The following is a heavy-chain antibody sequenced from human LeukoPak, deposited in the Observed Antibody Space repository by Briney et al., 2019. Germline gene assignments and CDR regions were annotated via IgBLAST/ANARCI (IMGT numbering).Heavy chain of an antibody. J-gene: IGHJ6*02. CDR1: GGSISSGSYY. Sequence: SETLSLTCTVSGGSISSGSYYWSWIRQPAGKGLEWIGRIYTSGSTNYNPSLTSQVTISVDTSKNQFSLKLSSVTAADTAVYYCARTSSGVSDGMDVWGQGTTVTVSS. V-gene: IGHV4-61*02. CDR2: IYTSGST. D-gene: IGHD3-22*01. CDR3: ARTSSGVSDGMDV.